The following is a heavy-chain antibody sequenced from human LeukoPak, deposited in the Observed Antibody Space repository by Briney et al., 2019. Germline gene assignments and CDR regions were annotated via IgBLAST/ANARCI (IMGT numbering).Heavy chain of an antibody. J-gene: IGHJ5*02. Sequence: GASVKVSCKASGYTFTSYGISWVRQAPGQGLEWMGWISAYNGNTNYAQKLQGRVTMTTDTSTSTAYMELRSLRSDDTAVYYCARAQMAAAGPPIWFDPWGLGTLVTVSS. CDR2: ISAYNGNT. D-gene: IGHD6-13*01. V-gene: IGHV1-18*01. CDR3: ARAQMAAAGPPIWFDP. CDR1: GYTFTSYG.